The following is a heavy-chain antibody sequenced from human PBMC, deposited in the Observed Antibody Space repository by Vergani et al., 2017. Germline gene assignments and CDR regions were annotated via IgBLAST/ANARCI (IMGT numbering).Heavy chain of an antibody. CDR2: ISSSSSYS. V-gene: IGHV3-11*05. CDR1: GFPFSDYY. J-gene: IGHJ4*02. Sequence: QVQLVESGGGLVKPGGSLRLSCAASGFPFSDYYMSWIRQAPGKGLEWVSYISSSSSYSNYADSVKGRFTISRDNAKNSLYLQMNSLRAEDTAVYYCARGGRQQLAYIDYWGQGTLVTVSS. CDR3: ARGGRQQLAYIDY. D-gene: IGHD6-13*01.